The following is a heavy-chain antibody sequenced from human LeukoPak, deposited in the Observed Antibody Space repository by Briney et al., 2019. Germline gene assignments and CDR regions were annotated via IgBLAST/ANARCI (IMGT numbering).Heavy chain of an antibody. CDR1: GFTLRNAW. V-gene: IGHV3-15*01. CDR3: TTVNYYDSGSYTYFDY. J-gene: IGHJ4*02. CDR2: IKSKTDGGTA. D-gene: IGHD3-10*01. Sequence: KPGGSLRLSCAAPGFTLRNAWLSWVRQAPGKGLEWVARIKSKTDGGTAEYAATVKGRFSISRDDSKSTLYLQMNSLKTEDTAVYYCTTVNYYDSGSYTYFDYWGQGTLVTVSS.